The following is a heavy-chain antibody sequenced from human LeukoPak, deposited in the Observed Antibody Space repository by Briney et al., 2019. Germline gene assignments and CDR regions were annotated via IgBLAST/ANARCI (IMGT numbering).Heavy chain of an antibody. Sequence: GASVTVSCKSSGYTFTSYYMHWVRQAPGPGLEWMGIINPSGGSTSYAQKFQGRVTMTRDTSTSTVYMELSSLRSEDTAVYYCARSTSVTTGTDWFDPWGQGTLVTVSS. V-gene: IGHV1-46*03. CDR3: ARSTSVTTGTDWFDP. CDR1: GYTFTSYY. J-gene: IGHJ5*02. D-gene: IGHD4-17*01. CDR2: INPSGGST.